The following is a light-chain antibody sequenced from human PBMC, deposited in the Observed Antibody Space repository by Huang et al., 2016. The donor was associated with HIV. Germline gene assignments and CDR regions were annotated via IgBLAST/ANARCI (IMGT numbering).Light chain of an antibody. CDR1: ESVGRT. Sequence: ETVMTQSPATLSVSPGERVTLPCRASESVGRTLAWYQQKPGQVPRLLIYGASPRATGIPARFSGRGSGTEFTLTISSLQSEDFAVYYCQQYNNWPPVTFGQGTRLEIK. J-gene: IGKJ5*01. CDR3: QQYNNWPPVT. CDR2: GAS. V-gene: IGKV3-15*01.